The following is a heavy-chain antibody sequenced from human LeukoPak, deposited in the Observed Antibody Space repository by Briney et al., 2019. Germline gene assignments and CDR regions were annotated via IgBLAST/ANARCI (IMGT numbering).Heavy chain of an antibody. CDR2: IIPIFGTA. Sequence: EASVKVSCKASGGTFSSYAISWVRQAPGQGLERMGGIIPIFGTANYAQKFQGRVTITADESTSTAYMELSSLRSEDTAVYYCARDLLDDYGGNSVPQWGQGTLVTVSS. J-gene: IGHJ4*02. V-gene: IGHV1-69*13. CDR3: ARDLLDDYGGNSVPQ. CDR1: GGTFSSYA. D-gene: IGHD4-23*01.